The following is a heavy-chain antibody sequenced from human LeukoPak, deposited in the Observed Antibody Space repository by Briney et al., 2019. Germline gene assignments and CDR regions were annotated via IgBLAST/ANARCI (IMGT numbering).Heavy chain of an antibody. CDR3: ARGPKVPAPTYYFDY. Sequence: GGSLRLSCAASGFTFSNEWMTWVRQAPGKGLEWVSALSGSGGSTFYADSVKGRFTISRDNSKNTLYLQMNSLRAEDTAVYYCARGPKVPAPTYYFDYWGQGTLVTVSS. D-gene: IGHD2-2*01. CDR1: GFTFSNEW. J-gene: IGHJ4*02. V-gene: IGHV3-23*01. CDR2: LSGSGGST.